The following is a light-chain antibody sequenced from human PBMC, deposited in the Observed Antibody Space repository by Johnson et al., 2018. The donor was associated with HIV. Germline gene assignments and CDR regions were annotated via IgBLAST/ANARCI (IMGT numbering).Light chain of an antibody. CDR2: DNT. Sequence: QSVLTQPPSVSAAPGQKVTISCSGNTSKIENNYVSWYQQFPERAPKLLIYDNTKRPSGIPDRFSDSKSDASATLAITGLQTGAEADYYCRTWDNSLTAYVFGTGTKVTV. V-gene: IGLV1-51*01. CDR3: RTWDNSLTAYV. CDR1: TSKIENNY. J-gene: IGLJ1*01.